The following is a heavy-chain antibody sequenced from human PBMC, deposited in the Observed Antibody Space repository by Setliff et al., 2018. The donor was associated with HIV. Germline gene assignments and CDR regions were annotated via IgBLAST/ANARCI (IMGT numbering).Heavy chain of an antibody. CDR3: ARGAYYNFWSGCSAGGGSLGP. CDR2: IYYSGST. J-gene: IGHJ5*02. Sequence: PSETLSLTCSVSGGSISGYYWNWVRQPPGKGLEWMGYIYYSGSTDYNPALKRRVTISLDTSKNQFSLKLSSVTAADTAVYYCARGAYYNFWSGCSAGGGSLGPWGQGTLVTSPQ. CDR1: GGSISGYY. D-gene: IGHD3-3*01. V-gene: IGHV4-59*01.